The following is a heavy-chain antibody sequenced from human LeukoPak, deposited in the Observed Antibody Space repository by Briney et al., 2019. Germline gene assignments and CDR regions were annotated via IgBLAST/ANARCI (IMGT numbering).Heavy chain of an antibody. J-gene: IGHJ3*02. CDR1: GYTFTSYG. CDR3: ARDHRGKQLWLTRPDEFDAFDI. D-gene: IGHD5-18*01. CDR2: ISAYNGNT. Sequence: ASVKVSCKASGYTFTSYGISWVRQAPGQGLEWMGWISAYNGNTNYAQKLQGRVTMTTDTSTSTAYMELRSLRSDDTAVYYCARDHRGKQLWLTRPDEFDAFDIWGQGTMVTVSS. V-gene: IGHV1-18*01.